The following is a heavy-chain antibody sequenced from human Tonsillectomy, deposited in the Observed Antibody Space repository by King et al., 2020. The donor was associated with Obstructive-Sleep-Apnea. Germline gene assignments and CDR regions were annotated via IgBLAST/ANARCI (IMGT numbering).Heavy chain of an antibody. CDR3: ARDPLPRITMVRGVITS. J-gene: IGHJ4*02. CDR1: GGSISSGDYY. D-gene: IGHD3-10*01. CDR2: IYYSGST. V-gene: IGHV4-30-4*01. Sequence: MQLQESGPGLVKPSQTLSLTCTVSGGSISSGDYYWGWIRQPPGKGLEWIGYIYYSGSTYYNPSPKSRVTISVDTSKNQFSLKLRSVTAPDTAVYYCARDPLPRITMVRGVITSWGQGTLVTVSS.